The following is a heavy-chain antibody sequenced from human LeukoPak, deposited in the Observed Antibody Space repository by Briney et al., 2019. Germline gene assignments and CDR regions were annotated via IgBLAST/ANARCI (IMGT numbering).Heavy chain of an antibody. V-gene: IGHV3-21*01. CDR3: ARDPYSGGYGNHYYYYMDV. CDR2: ITSSSSHI. CDR1: GFTFSSYN. D-gene: IGHD1-26*01. J-gene: IGHJ6*03. Sequence: GGSLRLSCAASGFTFSSYNMNWVRQAPGKGLEWVSSITSSSSHIYYADSVKGRFTISRDNARNSLYLQMNSLRAEDTAVYYCARDPYSGGYGNHYYYYMDVWGKGTTVTISS.